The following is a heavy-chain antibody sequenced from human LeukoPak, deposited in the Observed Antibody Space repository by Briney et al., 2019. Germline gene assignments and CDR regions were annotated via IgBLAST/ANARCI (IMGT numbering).Heavy chain of an antibody. CDR1: GFTFSSYA. J-gene: IGHJ3*01. CDR3: AKGGRWDYYDSSH. D-gene: IGHD3-22*01. V-gene: IGHV3-23*01. Sequence: PGGFLRLSCAVSGFTFSSYAMTWVRQAPGKGLEWVSGISGSGGSTYYADSVKGRFTISRDNSKNTLYLQMNSLRAEDTAVYYCAKGGRWDYYDSSHWGQGTMVTVSS. CDR2: ISGSGGST.